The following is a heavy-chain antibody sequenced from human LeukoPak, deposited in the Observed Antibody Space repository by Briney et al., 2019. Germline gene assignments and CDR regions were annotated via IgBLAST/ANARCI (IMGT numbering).Heavy chain of an antibody. CDR2: ISGSGGST. CDR1: GFTFSSYA. Sequence: GGSLRLSCAASGFTFSSYAMSWVRQAPGKGLEWVSAISGSGGSTYYADSVKGRFTISRDNSKNTLYLQMNSLRAEDTAVYYCANLRFLEWLLSLWGQGTLVTVS. CDR3: ANLRFLEWLLSL. V-gene: IGHV3-23*01. J-gene: IGHJ4*02. D-gene: IGHD3-3*01.